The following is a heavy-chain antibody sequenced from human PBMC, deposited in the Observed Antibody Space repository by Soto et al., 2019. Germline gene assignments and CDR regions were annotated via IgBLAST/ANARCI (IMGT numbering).Heavy chain of an antibody. CDR1: GGTFSSYA. D-gene: IGHD3-10*01. CDR2: IIPIFGTA. CDR3: ARDEGTKFPFDP. Sequence: SVKVSCKASGGTFSSYAISWVRQAPGQGLEWMGGIIPIFGTANYAQKFQGRVTITADESTSTAYMELSSLRSEDTAVYYCARDEGTKFPFDPWGQGTLVTVSS. J-gene: IGHJ5*02. V-gene: IGHV1-69*13.